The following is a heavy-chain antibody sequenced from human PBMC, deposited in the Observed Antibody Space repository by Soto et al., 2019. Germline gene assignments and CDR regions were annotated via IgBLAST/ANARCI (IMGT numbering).Heavy chain of an antibody. CDR1: GDSITQYY. Sequence: SETLSLICSFSGDSITQYYWSWVRQSPGKGLEWIGYISYRGSTNYNPSLKSRVTISVDTSKNQFSLRLSSVTAADTAVYYCASSVVFAKWGFDWGQGTQVTVSS. CDR2: ISYRGST. V-gene: IGHV4-59*08. CDR3: ASSVVFAKWGFD. J-gene: IGHJ4*02. D-gene: IGHD1-26*01.